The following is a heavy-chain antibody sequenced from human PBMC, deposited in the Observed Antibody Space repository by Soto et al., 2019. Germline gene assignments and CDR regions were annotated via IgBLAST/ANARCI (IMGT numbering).Heavy chain of an antibody. Sequence: QVQLEQSGAEVKKPGSSVKVSCKASGVTSRTHTITWVRQAPGQGLEWMGGIIPLFGTGHKAQKFQGRITIIADKSTSTAYMELSSLRSEDTAVYFCASGSAMGADHWGQGTLVTVSS. CDR2: IIPLFGTG. CDR1: GVTSRTHT. D-gene: IGHD5-18*01. J-gene: IGHJ5*02. V-gene: IGHV1-69*06. CDR3: ASGSAMGADH.